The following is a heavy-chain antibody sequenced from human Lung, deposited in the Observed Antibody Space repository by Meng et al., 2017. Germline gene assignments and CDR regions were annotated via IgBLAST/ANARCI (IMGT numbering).Heavy chain of an antibody. CDR2: ISDHSGNT. Sequence: QVQLVQSGAEVKKPGASVKVSCKTSRYTFTSHGISWVRQAPGQGLEWMGWISDHSGNTNYAQKIKGRVTMTTDTATSTVYMELRSLRPDDTAVYYCARGPYYYYDTTGYYNWFDPWGQGTLVTVSS. D-gene: IGHD3-22*01. J-gene: IGHJ5*02. CDR1: RYTFTSHG. V-gene: IGHV1-18*04. CDR3: ARGPYYYYDTTGYYNWFDP.